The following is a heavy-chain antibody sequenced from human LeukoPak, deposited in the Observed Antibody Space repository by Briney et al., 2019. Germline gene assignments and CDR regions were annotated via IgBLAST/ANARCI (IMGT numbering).Heavy chain of an antibody. V-gene: IGHV3-64D*09. CDR3: VKAQYDFWSGLDY. CDR1: GFTFSRYP. CDR2: ISGNGGST. J-gene: IGHJ4*02. Sequence: GGSLRLSCSASGFTFSRYPMHWVRQAPGKGLEYVSAISGNGGSTYYADSVKGRFTISRDNSKNTLYLQMSSLRTEDTAIYYCVKAQYDFWSGLDYWGQGTLVNVSS. D-gene: IGHD3-3*01.